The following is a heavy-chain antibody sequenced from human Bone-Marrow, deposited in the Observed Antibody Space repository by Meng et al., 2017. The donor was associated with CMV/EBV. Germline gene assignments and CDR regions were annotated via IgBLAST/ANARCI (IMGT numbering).Heavy chain of an antibody. CDR2: ISYDGSNK. CDR1: GFTFSSYA. V-gene: IGHV3-30-3*01. CDR3: ARAGSLLWFGESLGY. D-gene: IGHD3-10*01. J-gene: IGHJ4*02. Sequence: LSLTCAASGFTFSSYAMHWVRQAPGKGLEWVAVISYDGSNKYYADSVKGRFTISRDNSKNTLYLQMNSLRAEDTAVYYCARAGSLLWFGESLGYWGQGTLVTVSS.